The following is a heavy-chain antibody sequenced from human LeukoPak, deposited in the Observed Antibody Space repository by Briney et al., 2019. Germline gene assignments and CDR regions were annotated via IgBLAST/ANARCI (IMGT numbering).Heavy chain of an antibody. CDR3: ARADGGSGSYYADY. CDR1: GFTVSSIH. Sequence: PGGSLRLSCAASGFTVSSIHMVWVRQPPGKGLEWIGEINHSGSTNYNPSLKSRVTVSVDTSKNQFSLKLSSVTAADTAVYYCARADGGSGSYYADYWGQGTLVTVSS. CDR2: INHSGST. J-gene: IGHJ4*02. V-gene: IGHV4-34*01. D-gene: IGHD3-10*01.